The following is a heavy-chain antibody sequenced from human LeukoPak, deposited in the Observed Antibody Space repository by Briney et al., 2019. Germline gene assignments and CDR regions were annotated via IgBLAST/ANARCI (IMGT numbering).Heavy chain of an antibody. CDR1: GFTFSSYG. D-gene: IGHD3-16*02. CDR2: IYSGGST. V-gene: IGHV3-NL1*01. CDR3: ARETRLSYYFDY. Sequence: RGSLRLSCAASGFTFSSYGMHWVRQAPGKGLEWVSVIYSGGSTYYADSVKGRFTISRDNSKNTLYLQMGSLRAEDMAVYYCARETRLSYYFDYWGQGTLVTVSS. J-gene: IGHJ4*02.